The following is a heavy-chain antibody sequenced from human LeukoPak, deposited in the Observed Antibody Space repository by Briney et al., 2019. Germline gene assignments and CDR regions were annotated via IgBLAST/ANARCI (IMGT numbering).Heavy chain of an antibody. J-gene: IGHJ5*02. D-gene: IGHD3-3*01. V-gene: IGHV3-9*01. CDR1: GFTFDDYA. CDR3: AKDFGGDFWSGYTT. CDR2: ISWNSGSI. Sequence: PGGSLRLSCAASGFTFDDYAMHWVRQAPGKGLEWVSGISWNSGSIGYADSVKGRFTISRDNAKNSLCLQMNSLRAEDTALYYCAKDFGGDFWSGYTTWGQGTLVTVSS.